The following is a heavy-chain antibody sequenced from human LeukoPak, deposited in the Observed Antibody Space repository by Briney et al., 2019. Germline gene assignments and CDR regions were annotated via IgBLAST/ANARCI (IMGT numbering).Heavy chain of an antibody. Sequence: SSETLSLTCAVYGGSFSGYYWTWIRQPPGKGLEWIGEINHSGSTTYNPALKSRVTISVDTSKNQFSLKLSSVTAADTAVYYCARDPHSSSWDYWGQGTLATVSS. CDR2: INHSGST. V-gene: IGHV4-34*01. CDR3: ARDPHSSSWDY. D-gene: IGHD6-13*01. CDR1: GGSFSGYY. J-gene: IGHJ4*02.